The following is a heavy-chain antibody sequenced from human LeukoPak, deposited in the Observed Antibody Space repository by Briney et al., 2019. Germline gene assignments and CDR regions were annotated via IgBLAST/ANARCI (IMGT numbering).Heavy chain of an antibody. V-gene: IGHV3-7*01. Sequence: GGSLRLSCAAAGFTFSRYWMNWYRQAPGKGLEWVGNINQDAREINYVDSVRGRFTISRDNAKNSLHLQMNSLRAEDTAVYYCATDRDNSDWQKRFDSWGQGTLVTVSS. CDR3: ATDRDNSDWQKRFDS. D-gene: IGHD2-21*02. J-gene: IGHJ4*02. CDR1: GFTFSRYW. CDR2: INQDAREI.